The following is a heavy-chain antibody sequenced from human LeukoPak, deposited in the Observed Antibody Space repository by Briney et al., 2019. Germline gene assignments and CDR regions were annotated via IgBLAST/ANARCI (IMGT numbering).Heavy chain of an antibody. CDR3: ARVDPTVVYDY. D-gene: IGHD4-23*01. Sequence: GASVKVSCKASGYTFTSYYMHWVRQAPGQGLEWMGIINPSGGSTSYAQKFQGRVTMTRDMSTGTVYMELSSLRSEDTAVYYCARVDPTVVYDYWGQGTLVTVSS. J-gene: IGHJ4*02. V-gene: IGHV1-46*01. CDR1: GYTFTSYY. CDR2: INPSGGST.